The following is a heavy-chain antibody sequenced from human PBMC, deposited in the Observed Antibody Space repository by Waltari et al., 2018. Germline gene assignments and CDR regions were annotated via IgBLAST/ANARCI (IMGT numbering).Heavy chain of an antibody. CDR3: ATSRVGFGVVSYFDY. V-gene: IGHV3-30*01. CDR1: GFTFSRYA. D-gene: IGHD3-3*01. Sequence: QVQLVESGGGVVQPGRSLRLSCAASGFTFSRYAIHWVRQAPGKGLEWVAVISYDGNNKYYADSVKGRFTISRDNSKNTLYVQMNSLRAEDTAVYYCATSRVGFGVVSYFDYWGQGTLVTVSS. CDR2: ISYDGNNK. J-gene: IGHJ4*02.